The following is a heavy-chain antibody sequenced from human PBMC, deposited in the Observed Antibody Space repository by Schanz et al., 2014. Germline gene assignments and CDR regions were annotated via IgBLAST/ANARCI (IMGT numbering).Heavy chain of an antibody. J-gene: IGHJ2*01. CDR3: AKDAPYPFDL. CDR1: GFTFSSYS. CDR2: ILGLASTT. V-gene: IGHV3-48*04. Sequence: EVQLLESGGGLVQPGGSLRLSCTASGFTFSSYSMNWVRQAPGKGLEWVSAILGLASTTYYADSLKGRFTISRDNAKNSLYLQMNSLRAEDTAIYYCAKDAPYPFDLWGRGTLITVSS.